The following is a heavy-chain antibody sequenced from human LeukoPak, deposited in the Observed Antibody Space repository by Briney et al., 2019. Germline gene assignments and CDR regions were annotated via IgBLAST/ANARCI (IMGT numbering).Heavy chain of an antibody. CDR1: GFTFSSYG. CDR3: AKDDPLAVAGTGLGDY. J-gene: IGHJ4*02. V-gene: IGHV3-30*02. D-gene: IGHD6-19*01. CDR2: IRYDGSNK. Sequence: GGSLRLSCAASGFTFSSYGMHWVRQAPGKGLEWVAFIRYDGSNKYYADSVKGRFTISRDNSKNTLYLQMNSLRAEETAVYYCAKDDPLAVAGTGLGDYWGQGTLVTVSS.